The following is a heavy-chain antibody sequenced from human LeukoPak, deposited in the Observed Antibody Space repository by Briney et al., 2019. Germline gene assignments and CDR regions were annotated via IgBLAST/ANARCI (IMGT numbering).Heavy chain of an antibody. V-gene: IGHV4-39*01. CDR3: ARRDYGSGSYEFDY. J-gene: IGHJ4*02. CDR2: IYYSGST. D-gene: IGHD3-10*01. CDR1: GGSISSSSYY. Sequence: PSETLSLTCTVSGGSISSSSYYWGWIRQPPGKGLEWIGSIYYSGSTYYNPPLKSRVTISVDTSKNQFSLKLSSVTAADTAVYYCARRDYGSGSYEFDYWGQGTLVTVSS.